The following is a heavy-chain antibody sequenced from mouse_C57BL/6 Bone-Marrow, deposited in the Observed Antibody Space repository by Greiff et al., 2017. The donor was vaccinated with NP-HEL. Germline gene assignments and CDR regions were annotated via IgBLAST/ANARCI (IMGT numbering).Heavy chain of an antibody. V-gene: IGHV5-15*01. D-gene: IGHD2-4*01. J-gene: IGHJ4*01. CDR3: ARLGLPLYAMDY. CDR2: ISNLAYSI. CDR1: GFTFSDYG. Sequence: EVKLMESGGGLVQPGGSLKLSCAASGFTFSDYGMAWVRQAPRKGPEWVAFISNLAYSIYYADTVTGRFTISRENAKNTLYLEMSSLRSEDTAMYYCARLGLPLYAMDYWGQGTSVTVSS.